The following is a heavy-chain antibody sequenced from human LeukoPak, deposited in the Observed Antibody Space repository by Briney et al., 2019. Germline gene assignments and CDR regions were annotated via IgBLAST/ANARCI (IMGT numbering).Heavy chain of an antibody. J-gene: IGHJ3*02. CDR3: AKDQVISGSEASDI. D-gene: IGHD2-21*01. CDR1: GFTFSSYT. Sequence: GGSLRLSCAASGFTFSSYTMNWVRQAPGKGLEWVSAISGSGVGTYYADSVKGRFTISRDNSWNTLYLQMSSLRAEDTAIYYCAKDQVISGSEASDIWGQGTMVTVSS. CDR2: ISGSGVGT. V-gene: IGHV3-23*01.